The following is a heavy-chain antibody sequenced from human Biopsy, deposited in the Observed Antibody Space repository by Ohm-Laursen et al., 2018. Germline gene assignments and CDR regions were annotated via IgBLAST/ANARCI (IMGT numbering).Heavy chain of an antibody. CDR1: GGSIYNFF. D-gene: IGHD3-22*01. Sequence: PPGTLSLTCTVSGGSIYNFFWSWIRQPPGKGLQWIGYVYYTGSTDYNPSLQSRVTISVDTSKNHFSLRLRSVTPADTAIYYCARDRGYYSDRTVPGYFDLWGRGTLVTVSS. CDR3: ARDRGYYSDRTVPGYFDL. V-gene: IGHV4-59*01. CDR2: VYYTGST. J-gene: IGHJ2*01.